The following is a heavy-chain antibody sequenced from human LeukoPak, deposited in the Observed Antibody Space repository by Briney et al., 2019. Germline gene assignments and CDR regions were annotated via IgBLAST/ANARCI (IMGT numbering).Heavy chain of an antibody. V-gene: IGHV3-23*01. CDR3: AKRDTAN. D-gene: IGHD5-18*01. CDR2: ISDSGGST. J-gene: IGHJ4*02. CDR1: GLTFSSYA. Sequence: PGGSLRLSCAASGLTFSSYAMSLVRQAPGKGLEWVSSISDSGGSTYYADSVKGRFTISRDNSNNTLYLQMNSLRAEDTAVYYCAKRDTANWGQGTLVTVSS.